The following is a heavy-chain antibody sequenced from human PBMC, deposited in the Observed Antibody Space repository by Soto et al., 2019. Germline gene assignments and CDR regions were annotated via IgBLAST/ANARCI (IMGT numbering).Heavy chain of an antibody. CDR2: IYHSGYSI. CDR3: GRGHSCGYSSPASYPFDF. V-gene: IGHV5-51*01. D-gene: IGHD2-21*01. Sequence: ESMKICYTASRSRTTSYWIGWVRPPAEEGLELIGIIYHSGYSIRYGPSFRGHTTITAKKTLTAAFLEWSRLNASDTVIYFCGRGHSCGYSSPASYPFDFWGQGTLVTVSS. J-gene: IGHJ4*02. CDR1: RSRTTSYW.